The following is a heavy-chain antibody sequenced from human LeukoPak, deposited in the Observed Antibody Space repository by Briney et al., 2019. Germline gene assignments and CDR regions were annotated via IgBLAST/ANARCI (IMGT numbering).Heavy chain of an antibody. J-gene: IGHJ4*02. CDR1: GFIFRIYG. Sequence: PGGSLRLSCAASGFIFRIYGMHWVRQAPGKGLEWVALISYEGDSTYYADSVKGRFTISRDNSKDMLYLQMNSLRAEDTAVYYCAKDQFGSGSCFDYWGQGTLVTVSS. D-gene: IGHD3-10*01. CDR2: ISYEGDST. CDR3: AKDQFGSGSCFDY. V-gene: IGHV3-30*18.